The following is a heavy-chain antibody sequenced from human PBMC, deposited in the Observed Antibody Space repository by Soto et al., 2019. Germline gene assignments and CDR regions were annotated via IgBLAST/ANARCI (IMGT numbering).Heavy chain of an antibody. J-gene: IGHJ5*02. V-gene: IGHV1-18*01. D-gene: IGHD5-18*01. CDR1: GYTFTSYG. CDR3: AIDPRGSRLNDH. CDR2: ISAYNGNT. Sequence: QVQLVKSGAEVKKHGPSVKVSCKASGYTFTSYGISWVRQAHGQGLEWMGWISAYNGNTNYAQKLQSRVTLTTVTPTSTAYMGLRCLRSASTSVYYCAIDPRGSRLNDHWGQGTLVTVSS.